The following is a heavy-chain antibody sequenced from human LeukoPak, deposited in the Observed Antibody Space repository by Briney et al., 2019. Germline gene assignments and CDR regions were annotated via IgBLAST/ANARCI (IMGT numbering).Heavy chain of an antibody. J-gene: IGHJ6*03. CDR3: ARGRKKRCGGDCRTIHYYYYYMDV. D-gene: IGHD2-21*02. V-gene: IGHV4-34*01. CDR2: INHSGST. Sequence: SETLSLTCAVYGGSFSGYYWSWIRQPPGKGLEWIGEINHSGSTNYNPSLKSRVTISVDTSKNQFSLKLSSVTAADTAVYYCARGRKKRCGGDCRTIHYYYYYMDVWGKGTTVTVSS. CDR1: GGSFSGYY.